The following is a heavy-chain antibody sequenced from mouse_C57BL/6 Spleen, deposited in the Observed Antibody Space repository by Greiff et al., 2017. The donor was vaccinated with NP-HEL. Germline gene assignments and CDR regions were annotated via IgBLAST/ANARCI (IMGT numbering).Heavy chain of an antibody. CDR1: GFTFSSYA. J-gene: IGHJ2*01. V-gene: IGHV5-9-1*02. D-gene: IGHD1-1*01. CDR2: ISSGGDYI. CDR3: TRAYYGSSYWSYFDY. Sequence: EVQWVESGEGLVKPGGSLKLSCAASGFTFSSYAMSWVRQTPEKRLEWVAYISSGGDYIYYADTVKGRFTISRDNARNTLYLQMSSLKSEDTAMYYCTRAYYGSSYWSYFDYWGQGTTLTVSS.